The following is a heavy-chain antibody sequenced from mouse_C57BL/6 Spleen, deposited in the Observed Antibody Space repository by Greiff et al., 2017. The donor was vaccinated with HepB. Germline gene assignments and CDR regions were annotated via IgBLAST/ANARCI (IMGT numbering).Heavy chain of an antibody. CDR1: GIDFSRYW. D-gene: IGHD1-1*01. CDR3: ARPIYYGSPYAMDY. J-gene: IGHJ4*01. V-gene: IGHV4-1*01. CDR2: INPDSSTI. Sequence: EVKVIESGGGLVQPGGSLKLSCAASGIDFSRYWMSWVRRAPGKGLEWIGEINPDSSTINYAPSLKDKFIISRDNAKNTLYLQMSKVRSEDTALYYCARPIYYGSPYAMDYWGQGTSVTVSS.